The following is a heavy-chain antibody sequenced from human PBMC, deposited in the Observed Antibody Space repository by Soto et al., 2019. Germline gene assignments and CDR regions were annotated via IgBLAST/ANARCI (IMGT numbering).Heavy chain of an antibody. CDR3: ARFSPADTAYYYYGMDV. D-gene: IGHD5-18*01. CDR1: GYTFTSYY. Sequence: ASVKVSCKASGYTFTSYYMHWVRQAPGQGLEWMGIINPSGGSTSYAQKFQGRVTVTRDTSTSTVYMELSSLRSEDTAVYYCARFSPADTAYYYYGMDVWGQGTTVTVSS. J-gene: IGHJ6*02. CDR2: INPSGGST. V-gene: IGHV1-46*01.